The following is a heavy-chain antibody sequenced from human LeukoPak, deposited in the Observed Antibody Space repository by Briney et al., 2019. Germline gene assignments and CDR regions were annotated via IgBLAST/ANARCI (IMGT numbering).Heavy chain of an antibody. Sequence: GGSLRLSCAASGFTFSSYGMHWVRQAPGKGLEWVAFIRCDGSNKYYADSVKGRFTISRDNSKNTLYLQMNSLRAEDTAVYYCAKDRGITFGGVIAPFDYWGQGTLVTVSS. J-gene: IGHJ4*02. CDR1: GFTFSSYG. D-gene: IGHD3-16*02. V-gene: IGHV3-30*02. CDR2: IRCDGSNK. CDR3: AKDRGITFGGVIAPFDY.